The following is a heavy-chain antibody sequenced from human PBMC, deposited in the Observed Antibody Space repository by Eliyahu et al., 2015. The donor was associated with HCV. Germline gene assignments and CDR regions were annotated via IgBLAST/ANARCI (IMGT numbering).Heavy chain of an antibody. J-gene: IGHJ5*02. CDR3: ASGGGGIAVTGTGGWFDP. Sequence: QVQLQESGPGLVKPSETLSLTCXVSGGSIXTYYWSCIRQPPGKGLEWIGYIHYSGSTNYNPSLKSRVTISVDTSKNQFSLNLTSVTAADTAMYYCASGGGGIAVTGTGGWFDPWGQGTLVTVSS. CDR2: IHYSGST. CDR1: GGSIXTYY. V-gene: IGHV4-59*01. D-gene: IGHD6-19*01.